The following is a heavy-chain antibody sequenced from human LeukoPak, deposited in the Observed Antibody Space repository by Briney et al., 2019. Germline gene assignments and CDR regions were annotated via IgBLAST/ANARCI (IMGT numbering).Heavy chain of an antibody. Sequence: SETLSLTCTVSGDSINTGDHYWSWIRQPPGKGLGWIGYIYHSGTTYYNPSVKSRISISVDTSKNQFSLNLRSVTAADTAVYYCARVQYCSGGSCYNLRLFDHWGQGSLVTVSS. CDR2: IYHSGTT. CDR1: GDSINTGDHY. V-gene: IGHV4-30-4*08. D-gene: IGHD2-15*01. CDR3: ARVQYCSGGSCYNLRLFDH. J-gene: IGHJ4*02.